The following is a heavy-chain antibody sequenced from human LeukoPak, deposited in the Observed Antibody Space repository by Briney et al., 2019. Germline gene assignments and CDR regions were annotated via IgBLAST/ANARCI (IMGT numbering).Heavy chain of an antibody. CDR2: IHTSGST. D-gene: IGHD3-3*01. CDR3: ARWSGAYSFYY. CDR1: GGSISSYY. Sequence: SETLSLTCSVSGGSISSYYWNWIRQPAGKGLEWIGRIHTSGSTNSNPSLKSRVTMSLDTSKNQISLKLSSVTAADTAVYYCARWSGAYSFYYWGQGTLVTVSS. J-gene: IGHJ4*02. V-gene: IGHV4-4*07.